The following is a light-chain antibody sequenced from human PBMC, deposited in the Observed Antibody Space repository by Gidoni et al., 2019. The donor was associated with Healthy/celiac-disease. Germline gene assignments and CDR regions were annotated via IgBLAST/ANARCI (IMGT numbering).Light chain of an antibody. CDR2: DAS. Sequence: EIVLTQSPATLSLSPGERATLSCRARQRVSSYLAWYQQKPGQAPRLLIYDASNRATGIPARFSGSGSGTDFTLTISSLEPEDFAVYYCQQPGAFGQGTKVEIK. V-gene: IGKV3-11*01. CDR1: QRVSSY. CDR3: QQPGA. J-gene: IGKJ1*01.